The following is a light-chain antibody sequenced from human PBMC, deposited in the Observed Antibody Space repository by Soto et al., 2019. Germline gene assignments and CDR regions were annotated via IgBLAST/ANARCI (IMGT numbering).Light chain of an antibody. J-gene: IGLJ1*01. Sequence: QSALTQPASVSGSPGQSITISCTGTSRDVGGYNYVSWYQHHPGKAPKLMIYEVVNRPSGVSNRFSGSKSGITASLTISGLQAEDEADYYCTSYTSSSPLVFGTGTKVTVL. CDR3: TSYTSSSPLV. CDR2: EVV. CDR1: SRDVGGYNY. V-gene: IGLV2-14*01.